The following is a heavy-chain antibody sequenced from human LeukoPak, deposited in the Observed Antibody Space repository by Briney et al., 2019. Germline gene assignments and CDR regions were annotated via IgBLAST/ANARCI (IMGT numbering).Heavy chain of an antibody. CDR2: FDPEDGET. D-gene: IGHD2-2*01. Sequence: ASVKVSCKVSGYTLTELSMHWVRQGPGKGLGWMGGFDPEDGETIYAQKFQGRVTMTEDTSTDTAYMELSSLRSEDTAVYYCATGVCSSTSCYGDVDYWGQGTLVTVSS. CDR1: GYTLTELS. J-gene: IGHJ4*02. CDR3: ATGVCSSTSCYGDVDY. V-gene: IGHV1-24*01.